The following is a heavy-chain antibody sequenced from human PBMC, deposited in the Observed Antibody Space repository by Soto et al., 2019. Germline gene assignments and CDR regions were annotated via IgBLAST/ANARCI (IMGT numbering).Heavy chain of an antibody. CDR3: ARHAYGSGFYYGMNV. V-gene: IGHV4-59*08. D-gene: IGHD3-10*01. Sequence: QVQLQESGPGLVKPSETLSLTCTVSGGSITSYYWSWIRQPPGKGLEWLGYIYYTGSTNYNPSLKSRVPISLDTSKNQFSLKLSSVTAADTAVYYCARHAYGSGFYYGMNVWGQGTTVTVSS. CDR1: GGSITSYY. CDR2: IYYTGST. J-gene: IGHJ6*02.